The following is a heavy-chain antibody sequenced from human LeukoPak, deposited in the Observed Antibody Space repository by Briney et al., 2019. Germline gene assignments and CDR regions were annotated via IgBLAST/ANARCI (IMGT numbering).Heavy chain of an antibody. J-gene: IGHJ4*02. Sequence: TSETLSLTCTVSGGSISSYYWSWIRQPPGKGLEWIGYIYYSGGTNYNPSLKSRVTISVDTSKNQFSLKLSSVTAADTAVYYCARGDGYNLNFDYWGQGTLVTVSS. CDR3: ARGDGYNLNFDY. CDR2: IYYSGGT. V-gene: IGHV4-59*08. CDR1: GGSISSYY. D-gene: IGHD5-24*01.